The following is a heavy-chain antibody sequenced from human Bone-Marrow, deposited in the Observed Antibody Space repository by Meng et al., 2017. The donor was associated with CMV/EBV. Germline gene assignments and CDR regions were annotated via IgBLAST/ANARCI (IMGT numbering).Heavy chain of an antibody. J-gene: IGHJ6*02. Sequence: ASVKVSCKASGYIFTKYGVNWMRQAPGQGPEWMGWISAYNGDTMYAPKVQGRVTMTTDTSTSTAYMELRGLRSEDTAVYYCAREGGGNSGEYYYYYGMDVWGQGTTVTISS. CDR1: GYIFTKYG. V-gene: IGHV1-18*01. CDR2: ISAYNGDT. D-gene: IGHD4-23*01. CDR3: AREGGGNSGEYYYYYGMDV.